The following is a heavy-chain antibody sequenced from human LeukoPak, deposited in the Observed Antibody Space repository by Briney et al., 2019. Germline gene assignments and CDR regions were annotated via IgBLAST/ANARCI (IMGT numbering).Heavy chain of an antibody. CDR1: GYTFTVYY. CDR2: INPNSGGT. D-gene: IGHD6-6*01. Sequence: ASVKVSCKASGYTFTVYYMHWARHAPGQGLGWMGWINPNSGGTNYAQKFQGRVTMTRDTSISTAYVELSRLRSDDTAVYYCARGGPGIAARLGDDYWGQGTLVTVSS. CDR3: ARGGPGIAARLGDDY. J-gene: IGHJ4*02. V-gene: IGHV1-2*02.